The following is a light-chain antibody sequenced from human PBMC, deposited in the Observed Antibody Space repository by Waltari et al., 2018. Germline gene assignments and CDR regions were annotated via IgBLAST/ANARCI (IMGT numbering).Light chain of an antibody. CDR1: QSISTY. J-gene: IGKJ1*01. CDR2: AAS. CDR3: QQTYSHFRT. Sequence: DIQMTQSPSSLSASVGDRVTITCRASQSISTYLNWYQQKPGKAPKLLIFAASSLQSGVPSRFRGSASGRDFTLIISSLQPEDFATYYCQQTYSHFRTFGQWTEVEIK. V-gene: IGKV1-39*01.